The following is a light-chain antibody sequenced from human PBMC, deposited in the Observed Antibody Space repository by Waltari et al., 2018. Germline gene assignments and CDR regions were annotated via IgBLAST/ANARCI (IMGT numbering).Light chain of an antibody. CDR3: LLSYTGFGAV. Sequence: QAVVTQEPSLTVSPGGPVTLTCGPSTGTVTSGHYPYWFQQKPGQAPRTLIYDTTDKHSWTPARFSGSLLGGKAALTLSGAQPEDEAEYYCLLSYTGFGAVFGGGTQLTVL. V-gene: IGLV7-46*01. J-gene: IGLJ7*01. CDR1: TGTVTSGHY. CDR2: DTT.